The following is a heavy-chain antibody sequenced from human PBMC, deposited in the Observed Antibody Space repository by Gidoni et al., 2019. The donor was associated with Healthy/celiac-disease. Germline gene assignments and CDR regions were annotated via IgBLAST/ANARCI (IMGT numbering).Heavy chain of an antibody. CDR1: GGSISSYY. D-gene: IGHD2-2*01. CDR2: IYYSGST. V-gene: IGHV4-59*01. J-gene: IGHJ4*02. Sequence: QVQLQESGPGLVKPSETLSLTCTVSGGSISSYYWSWLRQPPGKGLEWIGYIYYSGSTNYNPSLKSRVTISVDTSKNQFSLKLSSVTAADTAVYYCARSRCSSTSCYLSGAYYFDYWGQGTLVTVSS. CDR3: ARSRCSSTSCYLSGAYYFDY.